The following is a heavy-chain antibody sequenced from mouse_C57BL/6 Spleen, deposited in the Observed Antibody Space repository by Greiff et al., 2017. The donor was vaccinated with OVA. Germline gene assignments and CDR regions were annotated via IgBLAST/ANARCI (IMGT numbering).Heavy chain of an antibody. CDR3: ARGGKVTTFTAFDV. CDR1: GFTFSDYY. V-gene: IGHV5-16*01. D-gene: IGHD2-2*01. Sequence: EVKLMESEGGLVQPGSSMKLSCTASGFTFSDYYMAWVRQVPEKGLEWVANINYDGSSTYYLDSLKSRFIISRDNAKNILYLQMSSLKSEDTATYYCARGGKVTTFTAFDVWGTGTTVTVSS. J-gene: IGHJ1*03. CDR2: INYDGSST.